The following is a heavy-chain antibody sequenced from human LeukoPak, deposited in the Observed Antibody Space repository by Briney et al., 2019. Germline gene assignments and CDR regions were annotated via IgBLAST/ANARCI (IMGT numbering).Heavy chain of an antibody. CDR3: ARHTTHGDYNPNDY. CDR1: GGYISNYY. V-gene: IGHV4-59*08. CDR2: ISYSGNT. Sequence: SETLSLTCTVSGGYISNYYWSWIRRPPGKELEWIGYISYSGNTDSNPSLKSRVTISVDTSKNQFSLKLSSVTAADTAVYYCARHTTHGDYNPNDYWGQGTLVTVSS. D-gene: IGHD3-16*01. J-gene: IGHJ4*02.